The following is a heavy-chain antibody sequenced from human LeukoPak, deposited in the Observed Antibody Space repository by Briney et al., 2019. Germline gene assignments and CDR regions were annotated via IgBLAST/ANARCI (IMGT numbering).Heavy chain of an antibody. Sequence: GGSLRLSCAASGFTFSSYSMNWVRQAPGKGLEWVSSISSSSSYIYYADSVKGRFTISRDNAKNSLYLQMNSLRAEDTAVYYCTRDEVFWSGSIFDYWGQGTLVTVSS. CDR3: TRDEVFWSGSIFDY. V-gene: IGHV3-21*03. CDR2: ISSSSSYI. J-gene: IGHJ4*02. CDR1: GFTFSSYS. D-gene: IGHD3-3*01.